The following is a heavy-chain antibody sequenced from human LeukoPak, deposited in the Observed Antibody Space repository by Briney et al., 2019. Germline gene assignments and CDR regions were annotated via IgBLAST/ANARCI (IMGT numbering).Heavy chain of an antibody. CDR3: ARGGYWSYYYYYMDV. V-gene: IGHV1-2*02. D-gene: IGHD2-8*02. CDR2: INPNSGGT. Sequence: ASVKVSCKASGYTFTGYYMHWVRQAPGQGLEWMGWINPNSGGTNYAQKFQGRVTMTRDTSISTAYMELSRLRSDDTAVYYCARGGYWSYYYYYMDVWGKGTTVTISS. CDR1: GYTFTGYY. J-gene: IGHJ6*03.